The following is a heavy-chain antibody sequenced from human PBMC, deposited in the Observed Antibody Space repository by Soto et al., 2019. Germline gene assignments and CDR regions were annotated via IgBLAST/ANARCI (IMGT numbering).Heavy chain of an antibody. CDR2: IDPSGGGT. V-gene: IGHV1-46*01. CDR3: ARDRVDCSGGNCWRSVEDT. CDR1: GYTFTSYY. D-gene: IGHD2-15*01. Sequence: QVQLVQSGAEVKKPGASVKVSCKASGYTFTSYYMHWVRQAPGQGLEWMGIIDPSGGGTSYAQKFQGRPTMPRDTSTSTVYMELSSLRSEDTAVYYCARDRVDCSGGNCWRSVEDTWGQGTLVTVSS. J-gene: IGHJ5*02.